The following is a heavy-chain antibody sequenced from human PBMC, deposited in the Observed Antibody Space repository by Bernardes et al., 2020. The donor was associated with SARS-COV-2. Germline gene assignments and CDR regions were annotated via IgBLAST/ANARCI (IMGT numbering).Heavy chain of an antibody. CDR3: AKDQSSGRYGDAFDV. D-gene: IGHD6-19*01. J-gene: IGHJ3*01. Sequence: SETLSLTCTVSGGSISSSSHYWCWIRQPPGKGLEWIGSIYYSGITYYNSSLKSRVTISVDTSKNQFSLKLSSVTAADTAVYYCAKDQSSGRYGDAFDVWGQGTMVTVSS. V-gene: IGHV4-39*02. CDR2: IYYSGIT. CDR1: GGSISSSSHY.